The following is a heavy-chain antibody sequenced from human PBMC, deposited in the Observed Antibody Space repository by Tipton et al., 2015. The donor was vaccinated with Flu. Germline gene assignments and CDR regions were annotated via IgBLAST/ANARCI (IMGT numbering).Heavy chain of an antibody. CDR2: VNWKGNSV. CDR1: GFTFDEYS. D-gene: IGHD5-18*01. J-gene: IGHJ6*02. Sequence: SLRLSCAASGFTFDEYSMHWVWQRPGKGLEWVAGVNWKGNSVGYADSVKGRLTISRDNAKNFLHPQINSLRSEDTALYYCAKDNKRDASMDYYWHYGMDVWGQGTTVTVSS. CDR3: AKDNKRDASMDYYWHYGMDV. V-gene: IGHV3-9*01.